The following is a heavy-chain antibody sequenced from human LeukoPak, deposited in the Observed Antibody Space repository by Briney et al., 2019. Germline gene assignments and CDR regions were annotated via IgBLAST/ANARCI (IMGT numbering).Heavy chain of an antibody. CDR1: GGSVSSGSYY. D-gene: IGHD6-25*01. J-gene: IGHJ5*02. CDR3: AKFFPPSGGASGWSWVIDH. CDR2: IYYSGST. V-gene: IGHV4-61*01. Sequence: PSETLSLTCTVSGGSVSSGSYYWSWIRQPPGKGLEWIGYIYYSGSTNYNPSLKSRVTISVDTSKNQFSLKLSSVTAADTAVYYCAKFFPPSGGASGWSWVIDHWGQGTLVTVSS.